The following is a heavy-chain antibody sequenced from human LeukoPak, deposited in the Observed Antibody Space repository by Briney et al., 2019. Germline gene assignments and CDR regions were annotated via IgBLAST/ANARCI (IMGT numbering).Heavy chain of an antibody. CDR3: ARAYDFWRGYILYDTFDV. D-gene: IGHD3-3*01. CDR2: INPDGGDT. J-gene: IGHJ3*01. CDR1: GYTFSDYY. Sequence: GASVKVSCKASGYTFSDYYIHWIRQAPGQGLEWMGGINPDGGDTSYVQKFQGRVTVTRDTSINTVYMELSRLRSDDTAVYYCARAYDFWRGYILYDTFDVWGQGTMVTVSS. V-gene: IGHV1-2*02.